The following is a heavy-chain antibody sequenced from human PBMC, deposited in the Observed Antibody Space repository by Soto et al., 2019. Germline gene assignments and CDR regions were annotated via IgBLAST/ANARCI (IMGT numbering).Heavy chain of an antibody. Sequence: GGSLRLSCAASGFSFSISPMHWVRQAPGKGAEWVALISYDGTNKFYADSVKGRFTISRDNSKSTLYLQVDSLRPEDAAVYYCARDPKTSGGQHWAFNYFDSWGQGTLVTVSS. CDR2: ISYDGTNK. CDR1: GFSFSISP. CDR3: ARDPKTSGGQHWAFNYFDS. V-gene: IGHV3-30-3*01. D-gene: IGHD7-27*01. J-gene: IGHJ4*02.